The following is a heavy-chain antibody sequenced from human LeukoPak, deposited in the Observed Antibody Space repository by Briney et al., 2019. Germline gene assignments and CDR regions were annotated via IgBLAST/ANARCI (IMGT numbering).Heavy chain of an antibody. CDR2: IYYNGIT. V-gene: IGHV4-59*08. CDR1: GGSISSYY. CDR3: TRHDAVPVIGHGMGV. J-gene: IGHJ6*02. D-gene: IGHD3-16*02. Sequence: SETLSLTCTVSGGSISSYYWSWIRQPPGKGLEWVGYIYYNGITNYNPSLESRVTISVDPSKNQFSLKLSSVTAADTAVYYCTRHDAVPVIGHGMGVWGQGTTVTVSS.